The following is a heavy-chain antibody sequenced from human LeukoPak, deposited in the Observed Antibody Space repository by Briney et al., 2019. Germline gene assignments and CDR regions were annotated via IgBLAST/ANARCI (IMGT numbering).Heavy chain of an antibody. CDR1: GYTFTSFD. J-gene: IGHJ4*02. CDR2: MNPNSGNT. CDR3: ARDPGRDGYNSGIYYFDY. V-gene: IGHV1-8*02. Sequence: ASVKVSCKASGYTFTSFDINWVRQATGQGLEWMGWMNPNSGNTGYTQKFQGRVTMTRDMSTSTVYMELSSLRSEDTAVYYCARDPGRDGYNSGIYYFDYWGQGTLVTVSS. D-gene: IGHD5-24*01.